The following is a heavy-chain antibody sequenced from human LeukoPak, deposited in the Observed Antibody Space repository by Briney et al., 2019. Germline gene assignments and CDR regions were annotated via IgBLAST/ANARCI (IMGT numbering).Heavy chain of an antibody. CDR3: ATYRQVLLPFES. D-gene: IGHD5-18*01. V-gene: IGHV3-23*01. J-gene: IGHJ4*02. Sequence: GGSLRLSCAASGFTFSTFAMIWVRQPPGKGLEWVSSIFPSGGEIHYADSVRGRFTVSRDNSKSTLSLQMNSLRVEDTAIYYCATYRQVLLPFESWGQGTLVTVSS. CDR2: IFPSGGEI. CDR1: GFTFSTFA.